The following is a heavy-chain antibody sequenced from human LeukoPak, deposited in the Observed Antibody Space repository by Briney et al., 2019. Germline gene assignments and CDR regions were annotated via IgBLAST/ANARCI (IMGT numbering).Heavy chain of an antibody. Sequence: PSETLSLTCTVSGGSISSGDYYWSWIRQPPGKGLEWIGYIYYSESTYYNPSLKSRVTISGDTSKNQFSLKLSSVTAADTAVYYCARRSGRRDGYNGVDYWGQGTLVTVSS. J-gene: IGHJ4*02. V-gene: IGHV4-30-4*08. D-gene: IGHD5-24*01. CDR2: IYYSEST. CDR3: ARRSGRRDGYNGVDY. CDR1: GGSISSGDYY.